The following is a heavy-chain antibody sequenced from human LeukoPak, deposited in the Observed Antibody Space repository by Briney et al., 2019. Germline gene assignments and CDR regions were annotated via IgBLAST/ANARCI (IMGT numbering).Heavy chain of an antibody. V-gene: IGHV3-23*01. CDR2: INGSGGKT. Sequence: PGGSLRLSCPASGFMFTTYAMTWVRQAPGKGPEWVSSINGSGGKTYYADSLKGRFTISRDNSKNTLYLQMNSLRAEDTAVYYCAIGPPYGGYSDWGQGTLVTVSS. D-gene: IGHD5-12*01. CDR3: AIGPPYGGYSD. CDR1: GFMFTTYA. J-gene: IGHJ4*02.